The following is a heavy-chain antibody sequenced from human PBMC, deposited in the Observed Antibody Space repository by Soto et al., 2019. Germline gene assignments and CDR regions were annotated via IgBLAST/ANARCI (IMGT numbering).Heavy chain of an antibody. J-gene: IGHJ4*02. CDR1: GFTFSSYD. CDR3: VRRVSGNYDY. CDR2: ISSNGGTT. V-gene: IGHV3-64*01. D-gene: IGHD1-7*01. Sequence: GGSLRHSCVASGFTFSSYDMHWVRHAPGKGLEYVSSISSNGGTTYYGNSVKGRFTISRDNSKNTLYLQMGSLRAEDMAVYYCVRRVSGNYDYWGQGTLVTVSS.